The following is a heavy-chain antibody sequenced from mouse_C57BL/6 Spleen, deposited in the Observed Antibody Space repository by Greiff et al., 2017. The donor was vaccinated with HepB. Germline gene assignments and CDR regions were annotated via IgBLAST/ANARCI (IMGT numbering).Heavy chain of an antibody. CDR2: IHPNSGST. CDR1: GYTFTSYW. D-gene: IGHD1-1*01. Sequence: QVQLKQPGAELVKPGASVKLSCKASGYTFTSYWMHWVKQRPGQGLEWIGMIHPNSGSTNYNEKFKSKATLTVDKSSSTAYMQLSSLTSEDSAVYYCARSPLITTVVEGDFDYWGQGTTLTVSS. CDR3: ARSPLITTVVEGDFDY. J-gene: IGHJ2*01. V-gene: IGHV1-64*01.